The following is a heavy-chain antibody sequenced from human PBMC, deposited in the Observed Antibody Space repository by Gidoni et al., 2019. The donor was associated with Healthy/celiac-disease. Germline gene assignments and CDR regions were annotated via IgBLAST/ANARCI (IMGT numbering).Heavy chain of an antibody. J-gene: IGHJ3*02. CDR3: TRAWAYCGGDCYGAFDI. CDR1: GFTFGDYA. CDR2: IRSKAYGGTT. V-gene: IGHV3-49*03. Sequence: EVQLVESGGGLVQPGRSLRLSCTASGFTFGDYALSWFRQAPGKGLEWVGFIRSKAYGGTTEYAASVKGRFTISRDDSKSIAYLQMNSLKTEDTAVYYCTRAWAYCGGDCYGAFDIWGQGTMVTVSS. D-gene: IGHD2-21*02.